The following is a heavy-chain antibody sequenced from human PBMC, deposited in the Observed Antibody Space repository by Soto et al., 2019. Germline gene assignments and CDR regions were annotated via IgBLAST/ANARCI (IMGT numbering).Heavy chain of an antibody. V-gene: IGHV5-51*01. CDR1: GYSFTSYW. D-gene: IGHD6-13*01. Sequence: PGESLKISCKGSGYSFTSYWIGWVRQMPGKGLEWIGIIYPGDSDTRYSPSFQGQVTISEDKSISTAYLQWSSLKASDSAMYYCARWVRIAAAGRAFDIWGQGTMVTVSS. CDR2: IYPGDSDT. CDR3: ARWVRIAAAGRAFDI. J-gene: IGHJ3*02.